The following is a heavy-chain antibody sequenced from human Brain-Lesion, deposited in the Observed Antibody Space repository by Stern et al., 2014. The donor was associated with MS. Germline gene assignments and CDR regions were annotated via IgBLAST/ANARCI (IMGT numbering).Heavy chain of an antibody. CDR1: GDSISSGDNY. J-gene: IGHJ4*02. CDR3: ARGESSRYYYYFDY. Sequence: KESGPGLVKPSQTLSLTCNVSGDSISSGDNYWSWIRQSPGKGLEWIGYSYYIGRTFYNPSLKSRVTISVDTSQNQFSLRLSSVTAADTAVYYCARGESSRYYYYFDYWGQGTLVTVSS. CDR2: SYYIGRT. D-gene: IGHD3-22*01. V-gene: IGHV4-30-4*01.